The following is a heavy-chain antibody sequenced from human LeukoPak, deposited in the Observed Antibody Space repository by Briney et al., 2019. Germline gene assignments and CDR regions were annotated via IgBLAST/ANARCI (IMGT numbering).Heavy chain of an antibody. CDR1: GFTFSSYA. CDR3: AKDRFIRGVPAAMGWFDP. J-gene: IGHJ5*02. V-gene: IGHV3-23*01. CDR2: ISGSGGST. Sequence: PGGSLRLSCAASGFTFSSYAMSWVRQAPGKGLEWVSAISGSGGSTYYADSVKGRFTISRDNSKNTLYLQMNSLRAEDTAVYYCAKDRFIRGVPAAMGWFDPWGQGTLVTVSS. D-gene: IGHD2-2*01.